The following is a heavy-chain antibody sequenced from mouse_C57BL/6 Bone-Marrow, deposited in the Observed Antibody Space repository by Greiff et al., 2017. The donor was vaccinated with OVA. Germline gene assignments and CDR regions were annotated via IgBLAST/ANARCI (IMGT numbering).Heavy chain of an antibody. V-gene: IGHV7-3*01. CDR2: IRNKANGYTT. D-gene: IGHD1-1*01. CDR1: GFTFTDYY. CDR3: ARSYYGSFDY. Sequence: EVKLVESGGGLVQPGGSLSLSCAASGFTFTDYYMSWVRQPPGKALEWLGFIRNKANGYTTEYSASVKGRFTISRDNSQSILYLQMNALRAEDSATYYCARSYYGSFDYWGQGTTLTVSS. J-gene: IGHJ2*01.